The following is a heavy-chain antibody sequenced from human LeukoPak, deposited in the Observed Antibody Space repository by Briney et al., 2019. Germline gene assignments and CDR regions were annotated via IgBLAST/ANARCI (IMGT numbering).Heavy chain of an antibody. CDR1: GGSTSSGDYY. J-gene: IGHJ5*02. CDR3: ARVYGSGSYLFDP. Sequence: SETLSLTCTVYGGSTSSGDYYWSWIRQPPGKGLEWIGYIYYSGSTYYNPSLKSRVTISVDTSKNQFSLKLSSVTAADTAVYYCARVYGSGSYLFDPWGQGTLVTVSS. V-gene: IGHV4-30-4*01. CDR2: IYYSGST. D-gene: IGHD3-10*01.